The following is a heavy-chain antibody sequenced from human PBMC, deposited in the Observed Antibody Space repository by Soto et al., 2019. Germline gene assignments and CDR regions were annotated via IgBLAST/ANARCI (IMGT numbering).Heavy chain of an antibody. J-gene: IGHJ5*02. CDR2: IYYSGST. CDR1: GGSVSSGSYY. V-gene: IGHV4-61*01. Sequence: PSETLSLTCTVSGGSVSSGSYYWSWIRQPPGKGLEWIGCIYYSGSTNYNPSLKSRVTISLDTSKNQFSLKVSSVTAADTAVYYCARGYDWFDPWGQGTLVTVSS. D-gene: IGHD5-12*01. CDR3: ARGYDWFDP.